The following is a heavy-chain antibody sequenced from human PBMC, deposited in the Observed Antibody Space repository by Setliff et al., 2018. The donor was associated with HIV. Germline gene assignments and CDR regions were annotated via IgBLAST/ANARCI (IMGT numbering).Heavy chain of an antibody. Sequence: PSETLSLTCAVYGGSFSGYYWSWIRQSPGKGLEWIGKINHGGSTNYSPSLKSRVTMSIDTSKNQFSLKLSSVTAADTAVYYCASDYSSRHDAFDLWGQGTVVTGS. CDR3: ASDYSSRHDAFDL. CDR1: GGSFSGYY. V-gene: IGHV4-34*01. D-gene: IGHD6-13*01. CDR2: INHGGST. J-gene: IGHJ3*01.